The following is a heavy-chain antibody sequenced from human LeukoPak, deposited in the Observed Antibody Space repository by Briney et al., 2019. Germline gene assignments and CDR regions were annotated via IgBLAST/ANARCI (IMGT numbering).Heavy chain of an antibody. V-gene: IGHV3-66*01. J-gene: IGHJ4*02. D-gene: IGHD2-15*01. CDR2: IYRCGAR. Sequence: PGGSLRLSCAVSGSIRIDGYMSWVRQAPGKGLEWLSVIYRCGARYYSDSVKGRFTISRDSSNNAWHLQLHNLRVEDTAVYYCAGASSDGVIIDATSFDLWGQGTLVIVSS. CDR1: GSIRIDGY. CDR3: AGASSDGVIIDATSFDL.